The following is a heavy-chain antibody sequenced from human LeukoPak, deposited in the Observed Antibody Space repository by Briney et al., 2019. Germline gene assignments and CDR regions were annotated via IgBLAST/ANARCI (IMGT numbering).Heavy chain of an antibody. CDR3: ARSSREMFSGSSIYHN. CDR1: GKASTSYG. D-gene: IGHD1-26*01. CDR2: MNPNSGNT. J-gene: IGHJ4*02. Sequence: SVKGCWEVAGKASTSYGMNRPGHATGQKNEWMGWMNPNSGNTGYEQKFQGRATMTRNTSISTAYMELSSLRSEDTAVYYCARSSREMFSGSSIYHNWGQGTLVTVSS. V-gene: IGHV1-8*01.